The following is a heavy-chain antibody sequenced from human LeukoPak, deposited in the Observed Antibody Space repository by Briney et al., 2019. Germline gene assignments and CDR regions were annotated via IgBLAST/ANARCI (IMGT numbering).Heavy chain of an antibody. D-gene: IGHD6-25*01. CDR3: ARGRPGDYFDY. CDR2: INPNNGGT. V-gene: IGHV1-2*02. Sequence: ASVKVSCKASRYIFTSYYIHWVRQAPGQGLEWMGWINPNNGGTKYAQRFRGRVTMTSDTSISTAYMELSRLRSDGTAVYYCARGRPGDYFDYWGQGTLVTVSS. CDR1: RYIFTSYY. J-gene: IGHJ4*02.